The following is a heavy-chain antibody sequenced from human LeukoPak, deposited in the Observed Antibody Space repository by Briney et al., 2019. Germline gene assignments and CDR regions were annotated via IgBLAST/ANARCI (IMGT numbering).Heavy chain of an antibody. CDR2: IHYSGST. D-gene: IGHD4-11*01. CDR1: GGSFSGYY. CDR3: ARASVTYYYYYYMDV. Sequence: SETLSLTCAVYGGSFSGYYWTWIRQPPGKGLEWIGYIHYSGSTNYNPSLKSRVTISVDTSKNQFSLKLSSVTAADTAVYYCARASVTYYYYYYMDVWGKGTTVTVSS. J-gene: IGHJ6*03. V-gene: IGHV4-59*01.